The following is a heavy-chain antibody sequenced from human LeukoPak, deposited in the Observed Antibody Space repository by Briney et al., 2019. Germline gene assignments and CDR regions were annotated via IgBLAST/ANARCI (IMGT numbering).Heavy chain of an antibody. V-gene: IGHV3-11*01. CDR2: ISSSGTPK. CDR3: VRDDGHHWFDF. Sequence: KPGGSLRLSCGASGFIFSDCYMSWIRQAPGKGLEWISYISSSGTPKYYADSVKGRFTISRDNAKKSLFLQMNSLGDEDTAVYYCVRDDGHHWFDFWGQGTLVTVSS. J-gene: IGHJ4*02. CDR1: GFIFSDCY. D-gene: IGHD1-1*01.